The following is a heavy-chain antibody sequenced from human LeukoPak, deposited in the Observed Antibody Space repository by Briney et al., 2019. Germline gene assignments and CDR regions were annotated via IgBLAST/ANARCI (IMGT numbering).Heavy chain of an antibody. CDR3: ARNKINTVTTGWYFDL. D-gene: IGHD4-17*01. CDR2: VSIGGSFI. V-gene: IGHV3-21*01. J-gene: IGHJ2*01. Sequence: GGSLRLSCAASGFTLSSYGMNWVRPAPGKGLEWVSFVSIGGSFIYYADSVKGRFTISRDDAKNPLYLQMNSLTAEDTAEYYCARNKINTVTTGWYFDLWGRGTLVSVSS. CDR1: GFTLSSYG.